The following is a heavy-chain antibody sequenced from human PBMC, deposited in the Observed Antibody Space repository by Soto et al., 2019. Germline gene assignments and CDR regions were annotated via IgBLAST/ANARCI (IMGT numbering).Heavy chain of an antibody. CDR2: MNPNSGTT. V-gene: IGHV1-8*01. D-gene: IGHD6-6*01. J-gene: IGHJ4*02. CDR1: GYTFTSYD. Sequence: QVQLVQSGAEVKKPGASVNVSCKASGYTFTSYDINWVRQATGQGLEWMGWMNPNSGTTGYAQKFQARVTMTRNTSISPAYMELGSLRSEDTAVYYCARGGIAARRGSFGYWGQGTLVTVSS. CDR3: ARGGIAARRGSFGY.